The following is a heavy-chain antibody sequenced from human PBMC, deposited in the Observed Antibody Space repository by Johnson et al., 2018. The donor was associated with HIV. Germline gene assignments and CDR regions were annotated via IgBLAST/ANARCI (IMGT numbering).Heavy chain of an antibody. D-gene: IGHD2-2*01. J-gene: IGHJ3*01. V-gene: IGHV3-23*04. CDR2: ISGSGGST. CDR3: ARVGYQLHDAFDL. CDR1: GFTFSSYA. Sequence: VQLVESGGGLVQPGGSLRLSCAASGFTFSSYAMSWVRQAPGKGLEWVSAISGSGGSTYYAYSVKGRFTLSRDNAKNSLFLQMHSLRVEDTAIYYCARVGYQLHDAFDLWGQGTMVTVSS.